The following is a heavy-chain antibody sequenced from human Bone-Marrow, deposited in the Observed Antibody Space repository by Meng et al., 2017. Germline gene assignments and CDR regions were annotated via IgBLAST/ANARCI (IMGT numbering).Heavy chain of an antibody. CDR3: ARDGPPSYYYDSSGIDY. CDR1: GYTFTGYY. V-gene: IGHV1-2*02. J-gene: IGHJ4*02. Sequence: ASVKVSCKASGYTFTGYYMHCVRQAPGQGLEWMGWINPNSGGTNYAQKFQGRVTMTRDTSISTAYMELSRLRSDDTAVYYCARDGPPSYYYDSSGIDYWGQGTLVTVSS. CDR2: INPNSGGT. D-gene: IGHD3-22*01.